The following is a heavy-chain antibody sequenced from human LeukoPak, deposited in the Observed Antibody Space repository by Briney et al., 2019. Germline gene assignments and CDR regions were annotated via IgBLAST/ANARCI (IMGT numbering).Heavy chain of an antibody. Sequence: GESLKISCAASGFTFSIYAMSWVRQAPGKGLEWVSAISGSGGSTYYADSVKGRFTISRDNSKNTLYLQMNSLRAEDTAVYYCAKRNCSSTSCYPKYFQHWGQGTLVTVSS. CDR1: GFTFSIYA. J-gene: IGHJ1*01. D-gene: IGHD2-2*01. CDR3: AKRNCSSTSCYPKYFQH. V-gene: IGHV3-23*01. CDR2: ISGSGGST.